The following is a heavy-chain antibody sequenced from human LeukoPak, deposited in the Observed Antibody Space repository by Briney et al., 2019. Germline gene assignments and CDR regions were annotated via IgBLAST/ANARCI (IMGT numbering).Heavy chain of an antibody. D-gene: IGHD3-3*02. CDR1: GFSFSTYS. CDR3: ARTAFSTAPYFDY. CDR2: ISGSSSTI. Sequence: GGSLRLSCAASGFSFSTYSMNWVRQAPGKGLEWVSYISGSSSTIYYADSVKGRFTISRDNAKNSLFLQMNSLRAEDTAVYYCARTAFSTAPYFDYWGQGTLVTVSS. V-gene: IGHV3-48*01. J-gene: IGHJ4*02.